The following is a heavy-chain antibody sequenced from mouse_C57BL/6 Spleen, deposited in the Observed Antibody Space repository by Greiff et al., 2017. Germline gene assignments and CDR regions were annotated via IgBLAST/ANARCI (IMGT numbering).Heavy chain of an antibody. CDR1: GYTFTSYT. CDR2: INPSSGYN. V-gene: IGHV1-4*01. Sequence: VQLQQSGAELARPGASVKMSCKASGYTFTSYTMHWVKQRPGQGLEWIGYINPSSGYNKYNQKFKDKATLTADKSSSTAYMQLSSLTSEDSAVYYCARGEGDYYGSSYAWFAYWGQGTLVTVSA. D-gene: IGHD1-1*01. J-gene: IGHJ3*01. CDR3: ARGEGDYYGSSYAWFAY.